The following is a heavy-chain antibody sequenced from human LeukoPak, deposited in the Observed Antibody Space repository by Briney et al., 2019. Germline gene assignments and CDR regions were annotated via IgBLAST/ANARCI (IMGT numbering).Heavy chain of an antibody. D-gene: IGHD4-11*01. CDR3: ARDRDYSKTERGFDY. J-gene: IGHJ4*02. CDR2: INPDSGET. CDR1: GHTFTDYY. V-gene: IGHV1-2*02. Sequence: ASVKVSCKTSGHTFTDYYIHWVRQAPGQGLEWMGWINPDSGETESAKKFQGRVTMTGDTSISTAYMELSRVTSDDTAVYYCARDRDYSKTERGFDYWGQGTLVTVSS.